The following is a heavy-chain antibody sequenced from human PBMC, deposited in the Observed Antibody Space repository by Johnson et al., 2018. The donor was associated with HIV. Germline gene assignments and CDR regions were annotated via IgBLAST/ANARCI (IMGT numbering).Heavy chain of an antibody. J-gene: IGHJ3*02. CDR1: GLTVSTND. V-gene: IGHV3-15*01. CDR3: TTGWYSGYDLPNAFDI. D-gene: IGHD5-12*01. CDR2: IKSKTDGGTT. Sequence: VQLVESGGGLVQPGGSLRLSCAASGLTVSTNDINWVRQAPGKGLEWVGRIKSKTDGGTTDYAAPVKGRFTISRDDSKNTLYLQMNSLKTEDTAVYYCTTGWYSGYDLPNAFDIWGQGTMVTVSS.